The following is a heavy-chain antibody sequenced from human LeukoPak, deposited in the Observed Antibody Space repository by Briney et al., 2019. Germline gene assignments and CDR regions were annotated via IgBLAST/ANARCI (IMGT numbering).Heavy chain of an antibody. Sequence: GGSLRLSCAASGFTFSSYWMSWVRQASGKGLEWVANIKQDGSEKYYVDSVKGRFTISRDNAKNSLYLQMNSLRAEDTAVYYCARDSRQLLWANWFDPWGQGTLVTVSS. V-gene: IGHV3-7*01. CDR3: ARDSRQLLWANWFDP. J-gene: IGHJ5*02. D-gene: IGHD2-2*01. CDR1: GFTFSSYW. CDR2: IKQDGSEK.